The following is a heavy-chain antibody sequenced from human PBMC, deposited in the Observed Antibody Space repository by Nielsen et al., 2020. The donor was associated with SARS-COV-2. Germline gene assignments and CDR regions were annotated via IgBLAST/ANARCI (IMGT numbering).Heavy chain of an antibody. Sequence: GESLKISCAASGFTFSSYGMHWVRQAPGKGLEWVAFIRYDGSNKYYADSVKGRFTISRDNSKNTLYLQMNSLRAEDTAVYYCARAVEWELSGGFDYWGQGTLVTVSS. CDR1: GFTFSSYG. CDR2: IRYDGSNK. V-gene: IGHV3-30*02. CDR3: ARAVEWELSGGFDY. D-gene: IGHD1-26*01. J-gene: IGHJ4*02.